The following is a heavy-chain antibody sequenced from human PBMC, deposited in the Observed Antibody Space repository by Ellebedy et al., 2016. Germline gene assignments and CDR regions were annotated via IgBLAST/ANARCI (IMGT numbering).Heavy chain of an antibody. CDR1: GFTFSSYA. V-gene: IGHV3-23*01. Sequence: GESLKISXAASGFTFSSYAMSWVRQAPGKGLEWVSAISGSGGSTYYADSVKGRFTISRDNSKNTLYLQMNSLRAEDTAVYYCANDKGLRYFDWLPETPYYFDYWGQGTLVTVSS. CDR2: ISGSGGST. J-gene: IGHJ4*02. D-gene: IGHD3-9*01. CDR3: ANDKGLRYFDWLPETPYYFDY.